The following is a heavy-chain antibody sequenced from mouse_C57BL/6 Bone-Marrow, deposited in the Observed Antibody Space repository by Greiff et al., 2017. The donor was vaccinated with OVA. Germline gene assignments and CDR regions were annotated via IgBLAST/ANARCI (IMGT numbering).Heavy chain of an antibody. CDR2: IYPGSGNT. CDR3: ARDYGRRCDY. V-gene: IGHV1-76*01. D-gene: IGHD1-1*01. Sequence: VKVVESGAELVRPGASVKLSCKASGYTFTDYYINWVKQRPGQGLEWIARIYPGSGNTYYNEKFKGKATLTAEKSSSTYYMQLSSLTSEDSAVYFCARDYGRRCDYWGQGTTLTVSS. CDR1: GYTFTDYY. J-gene: IGHJ2*01.